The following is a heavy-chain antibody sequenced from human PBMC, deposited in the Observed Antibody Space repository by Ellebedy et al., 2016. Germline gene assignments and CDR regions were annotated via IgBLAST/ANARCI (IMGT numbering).Heavy chain of an antibody. CDR1: GYTFTSYD. Sequence: ASVKVSCXASGYTFTSYDINWVRQATGQGLEWMGWINPNSGGTNYAQKFQGRVTMTRDTSISTAYMELSRLRSDDTAVYYCARAPSGYSYGFGYYFDYWGQGTLVTVSS. CDR2: INPNSGGT. J-gene: IGHJ4*02. D-gene: IGHD5-18*01. V-gene: IGHV1-2*02. CDR3: ARAPSGYSYGFGYYFDY.